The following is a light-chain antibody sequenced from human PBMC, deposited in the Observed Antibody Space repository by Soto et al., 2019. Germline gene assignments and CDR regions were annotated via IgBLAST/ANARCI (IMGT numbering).Light chain of an antibody. Sequence: DIQMTQSPAALSASVGDRETIPCRASHNLDKWLAWYQQKAGKAHKLLIYEASSLQSGVPSRFSGSGSGTEFTLTISSLQTDDFSTYYCQPYLSYWPFGQGTKVDI. V-gene: IGKV1-5*03. CDR2: EAS. J-gene: IGKJ1*01. CDR3: QPYLSYWP. CDR1: HNLDKW.